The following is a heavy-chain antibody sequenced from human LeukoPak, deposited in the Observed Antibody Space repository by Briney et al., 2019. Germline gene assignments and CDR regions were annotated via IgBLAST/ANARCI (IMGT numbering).Heavy chain of an antibody. Sequence: SVRVSRTASGGTFSSYAISWVRQAPGQGLEWMGGIIPIFGTANYAQKFQGRVTITADESTSTAYMELSSLRSEDTAVCYCARGCSSTSCYRFPYDAFDIWGQGTMVTVSS. CDR3: ARGCSSTSCYRFPYDAFDI. CDR2: IIPIFGTA. J-gene: IGHJ3*02. D-gene: IGHD2-2*01. V-gene: IGHV1-69*13. CDR1: GGTFSSYA.